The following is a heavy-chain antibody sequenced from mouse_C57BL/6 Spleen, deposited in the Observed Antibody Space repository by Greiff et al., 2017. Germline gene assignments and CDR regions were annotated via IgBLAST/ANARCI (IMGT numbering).Heavy chain of an antibody. V-gene: IGHV3-6*01. CDR1: GYSITSGYY. CDR3: ARGSTMITYYFDY. D-gene: IGHD2-4*01. Sequence: ESGPGLVKPSQSLSLTCSVTGYSITSGYYWNWIRQFPGNKLEWMGYISYDGSNNYNPSLKNRISITRDTSKNQFFLKLNSVTTEDTATYYCARGSTMITYYFDYWGQGTTLTVSS. J-gene: IGHJ2*01. CDR2: ISYDGSN.